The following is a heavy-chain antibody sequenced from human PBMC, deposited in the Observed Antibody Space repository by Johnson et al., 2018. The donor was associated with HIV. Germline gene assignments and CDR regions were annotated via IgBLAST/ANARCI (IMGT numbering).Heavy chain of an antibody. V-gene: IGHV3-30*04. J-gene: IGHJ3*02. CDR1: GFTFSNYA. Sequence: QVQLVESGGGVVQPGRSLRLSCAASGFTFSNYAMHWVRQAPGKGLEWLSVISYDGSNKYYADSVKGRFTISRDNSKNTLYLQMNSLRVEDTAIYYCAEGFRIAAAGGDDGFDIWGQGTMVTVSS. D-gene: IGHD6-13*01. CDR2: ISYDGSNK. CDR3: AEGFRIAAAGGDDGFDI.